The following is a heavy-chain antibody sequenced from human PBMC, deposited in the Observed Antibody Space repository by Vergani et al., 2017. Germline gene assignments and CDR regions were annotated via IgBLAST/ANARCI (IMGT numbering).Heavy chain of an antibody. J-gene: IGHJ6*02. D-gene: IGHD2-2*01. CDR1: GGTFSSYA. V-gene: IGHV1-69*12. CDR2: IILIFGTA. CDR3: ARDSRALSIVVVPAAHPMDV. Sequence: QVQLVHSGAEVKKPGSSVKVSCKASGGTFSSYAISWVRQAPGQGIEWMGGIILIFGTANYAQKFQGRVTITADESTSTAYMELSSLRSEDTTVYYCARDSRALSIVVVPAAHPMDVWGQGTTVTVSS.